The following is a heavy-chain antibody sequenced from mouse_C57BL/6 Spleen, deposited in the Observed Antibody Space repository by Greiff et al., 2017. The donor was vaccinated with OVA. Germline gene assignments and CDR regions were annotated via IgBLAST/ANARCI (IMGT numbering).Heavy chain of an antibody. Sequence: QVQLQQPGPELVKPGASVKLSCKASGYTFTSYWMHWVKQRPGQGLEWIGNINPSNGGTNYTEKFKSKATLTVDKSSSTAYMQLSSLTSEDSAVYYCARDSYDGYYYFDYWGKGTTLTVSA. CDR2: INPSNGGT. J-gene: IGHJ2*01. D-gene: IGHD2-3*01. CDR1: GYTFTSYW. CDR3: ARDSYDGYYYFDY. V-gene: IGHV1-53*01.